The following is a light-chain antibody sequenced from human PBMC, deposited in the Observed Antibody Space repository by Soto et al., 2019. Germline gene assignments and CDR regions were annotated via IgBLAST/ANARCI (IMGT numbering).Light chain of an antibody. Sequence: DIQLTQSPSFLSASVGDTVTITCRASQDISNYLVWYQQKPGKAPKPLIYAESTLQSGVPSRFSGSGSGTEFNLTISRLQPEDFATYYCQKLNSYPLTFGPGTKVDIK. V-gene: IGKV1-9*01. J-gene: IGKJ3*01. CDR3: QKLNSYPLT. CDR1: QDISNY. CDR2: AES.